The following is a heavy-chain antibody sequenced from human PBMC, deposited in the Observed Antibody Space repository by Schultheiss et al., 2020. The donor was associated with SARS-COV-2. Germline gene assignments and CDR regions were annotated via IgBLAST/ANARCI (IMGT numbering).Heavy chain of an antibody. CDR1: GYTFTSYA. V-gene: IGHV1-3*01. J-gene: IGHJ6*02. CDR2: INAGNGNT. Sequence: ASVKVSCKASGYTFTSYAMHWVRQAPGQRLEWMGWINAGNGNTKYSQKFQGRVTITRDTSASTAYMELSSLRSEDTAVYYCARDGIVTNYYYYGMDVWGQGTTVTVSS. CDR3: ARDGIVTNYYYYGMDV. D-gene: IGHD2/OR15-2a*01.